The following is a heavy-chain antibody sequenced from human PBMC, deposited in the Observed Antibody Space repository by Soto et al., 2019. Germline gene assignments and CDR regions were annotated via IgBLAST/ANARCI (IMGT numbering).Heavy chain of an antibody. Sequence: PGGSLRLSCAASGFTFSTSNIHWVRQAPGKRLEWVAHISPDPNTQYYADPVRGRFTGSRDNSKNTVYLHMSSLRDEDTAVYYCVRGPPSGAFDIWGHGTMVTVSS. V-gene: IGHV3-30*03. CDR2: ISPDPNTQ. CDR3: VRGPPSGAFDI. J-gene: IGHJ3*02. CDR1: GFTFSTSN. D-gene: IGHD1-26*01.